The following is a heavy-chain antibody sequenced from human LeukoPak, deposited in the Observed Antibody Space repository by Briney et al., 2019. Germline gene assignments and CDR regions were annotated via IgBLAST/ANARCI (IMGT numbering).Heavy chain of an antibody. CDR3: ARDQYLAYCGGDCYSGQFDY. J-gene: IGHJ4*02. CDR1: GFTFSSYS. D-gene: IGHD2-21*02. CDR2: INSSSSYK. V-gene: IGHV3-21*01. Sequence: GGSLRLSCAASGFTFSSYSMNWVRQAPGKGLEWVASINSSSSYKYYADSVKGRFTISRDNAKKSVYLQMNSLRAEDTAVYYCARDQYLAYCGGDCYSGQFDYWGQGILVTVSS.